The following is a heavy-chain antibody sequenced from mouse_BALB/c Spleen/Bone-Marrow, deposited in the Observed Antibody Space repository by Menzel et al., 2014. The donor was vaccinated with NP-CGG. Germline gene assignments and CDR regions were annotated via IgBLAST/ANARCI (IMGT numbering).Heavy chain of an antibody. V-gene: IGHV14-3*02. D-gene: IGHD2-4*01. Sequence: VQLQQSGAELVKPGASVKLSCTASGFNIKDIYMHWVKQRPEQGLEWIGRIDPANGNTKYDPKFQGKATITADTSSNTAYLQLSSLTSEDTAVYYRARYDYGWYFSVWGAGTTVTVSS. CDR3: ARYDYGWYFSV. CDR1: GFNIKDIY. J-gene: IGHJ1*01. CDR2: IDPANGNT.